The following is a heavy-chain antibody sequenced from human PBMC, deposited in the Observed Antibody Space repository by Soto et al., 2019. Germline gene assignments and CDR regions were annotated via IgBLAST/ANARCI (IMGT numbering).Heavy chain of an antibody. CDR2: ISGSGGST. CDR3: AKQIQWELLSPWRIFDY. D-gene: IGHD1-26*01. V-gene: IGHV3-23*01. CDR1: GFTFSSYA. Sequence: VGSLRLSCAASGFTFSSYAMSWVRQAPGKGLEWVSAISGSGGSTYYADSVKGWFTISRDNSKNTLYLQMNSLRAEDTAVYYCAKQIQWELLSPWRIFDYWGQGTLVTVSS. J-gene: IGHJ4*02.